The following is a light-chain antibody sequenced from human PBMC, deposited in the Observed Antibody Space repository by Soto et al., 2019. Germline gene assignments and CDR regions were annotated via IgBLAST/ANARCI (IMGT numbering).Light chain of an antibody. J-gene: IGLJ2*01. CDR2: SNN. CDR1: SSNIGSNT. V-gene: IGLV1-44*01. CDR3: AAWDDSLNGRGV. Sequence: QSVLTQPPSASGTPGQRVTISCSGSSSNIGSNTVNWYQQFPGTGPKLLIYSNNQRPSGVPDRFSGSKSGTSASLAISGLQSEDEADYYCAAWDDSLNGRGVFGGGTKLTVL.